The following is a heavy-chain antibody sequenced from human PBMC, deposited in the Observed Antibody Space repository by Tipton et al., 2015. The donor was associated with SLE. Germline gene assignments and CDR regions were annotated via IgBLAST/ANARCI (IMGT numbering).Heavy chain of an antibody. CDR2: FYSDGRA. CDR3: AREFLNPVTTVHYYFDL. Sequence: TLSLTCTVSGGSISRYYWGWIRQPAGKGLEWMGRFYSDGRAALESRLNPSFESRVTMSVDPSKNHFSLKLISVTAADTAVYYCAREFLNPVTTVHYYFDLWGRGTLVTVSS. J-gene: IGHJ2*01. V-gene: IGHV4-4*07. CDR1: GGSISRYY. D-gene: IGHD4-11*01.